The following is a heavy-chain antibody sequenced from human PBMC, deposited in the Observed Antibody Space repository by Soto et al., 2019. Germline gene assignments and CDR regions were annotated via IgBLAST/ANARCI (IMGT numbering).Heavy chain of an antibody. V-gene: IGHV4-59*02. J-gene: IGHJ1*01. CDR2: FFYGGNT. Sequence: QVQLQESGPGLVKASETLSLTCSVSGGSVRNYYWSWIRQPPGKGLEWIGFFFYGGNTDYNPSLRRRGTISVDTPKIQIALRLTSVTAADTAIYYCASTMATEYFHQWGQGTLGFVSS. CDR1: GGSVRNYY. D-gene: IGHD3-10*01. CDR3: ASTMATEYFHQ.